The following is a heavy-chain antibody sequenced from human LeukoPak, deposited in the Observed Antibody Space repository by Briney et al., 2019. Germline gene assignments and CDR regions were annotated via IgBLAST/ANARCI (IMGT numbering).Heavy chain of an antibody. CDR2: INHSGST. CDR1: GGSFSGYY. CDR3: ARRGSKVIVVPAATDFDY. J-gene: IGHJ4*02. Sequence: SETLSLTCAVYGGSFSGYYWSWIRQPPGKGLEWIGEINHSGSTNYNPSLKSRVTISVDTSKNQFSLKLSSVTAADTAVYYCARRGSKVIVVPAATDFDYWGQGTLVTVSS. D-gene: IGHD2-2*01. V-gene: IGHV4-34*01.